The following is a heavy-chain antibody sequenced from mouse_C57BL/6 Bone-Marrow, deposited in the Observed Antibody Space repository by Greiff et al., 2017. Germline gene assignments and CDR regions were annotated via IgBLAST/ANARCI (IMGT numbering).Heavy chain of an antibody. CDR2: INPNNGGT. CDR1: GYTFTDYN. D-gene: IGHD1-1*01. CDR3: ARSGDYGSSPPTAYFDV. Sequence: VQLQQSGPELVKPGASVKIPCKASGYTFTDYNMDWVKQSHGKSLEWIGDINPNNGGTIYDQKFKGKATLTVDKSSSTAYMELRSLTSEDTAVYYCARSGDYGSSPPTAYFDVWGTGTTVTVSS. V-gene: IGHV1-18*01. J-gene: IGHJ1*03.